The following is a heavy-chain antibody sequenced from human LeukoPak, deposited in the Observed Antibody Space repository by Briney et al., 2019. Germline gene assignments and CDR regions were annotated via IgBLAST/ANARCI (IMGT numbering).Heavy chain of an antibody. CDR1: GFTFSSYA. Sequence: GGSLRLSCAASGFTFSSYAMSWVRQAPGKGLEWVSAISGSGGSTYYADSVKGRFTISRDNSKNTLYLQMNSLRAEDTAVYYCAKALPYDYDSSGWYYFDYWGQGTLLTVSS. D-gene: IGHD3-22*01. CDR3: AKALPYDYDSSGWYYFDY. J-gene: IGHJ4*02. V-gene: IGHV3-23*01. CDR2: ISGSGGST.